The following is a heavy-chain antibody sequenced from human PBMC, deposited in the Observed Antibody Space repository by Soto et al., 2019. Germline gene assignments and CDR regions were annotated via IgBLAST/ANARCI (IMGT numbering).Heavy chain of an antibody. CDR3: ARAGGSITIFGVVNRWFDP. V-gene: IGHV4-31*03. J-gene: IGHJ5*02. CDR2: IYYSGST. CDR1: GGSISSGGYY. Sequence: PSETLSLTCTVSGGSISSGGYYWSWIRQHLGKGLEWIGYIYYSGSTYYSPSLKSRVTISVDTSKNQFSLKLSSVTAADTAVYYCARAGGSITIFGVVNRWFDPWGQGTLVTVSS. D-gene: IGHD3-3*01.